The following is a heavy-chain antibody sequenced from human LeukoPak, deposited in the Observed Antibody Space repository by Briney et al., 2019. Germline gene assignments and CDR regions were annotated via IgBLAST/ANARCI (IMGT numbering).Heavy chain of an antibody. CDR3: ARGVYYGPHGGSFFDY. Sequence: SETLSLTCTVSGGSISSSSYYWGWIRQPPGKGLEWIGSIYYSGSTYYNPSLKSRVTISVDTSKNQFSLKLSSVTAADTAVYYCARGVYYGPHGGSFFDYWGQGTLVTVSS. J-gene: IGHJ4*02. D-gene: IGHD3-10*01. V-gene: IGHV4-39*07. CDR2: IYYSGST. CDR1: GGSISSSSYY.